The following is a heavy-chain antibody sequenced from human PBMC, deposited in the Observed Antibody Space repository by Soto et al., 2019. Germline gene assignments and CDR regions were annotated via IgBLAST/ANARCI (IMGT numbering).Heavy chain of an antibody. Sequence: GGSLRLSCAASGFTFSGSAMHWVRQASGKGLEWVSYISSSSSTIYYADSVKGRFTISRDNAKNSLYLQMNSLRVEDTAVYYCAREEQWVRGEDHYYGMAVWGQGATVTVSS. CDR1: GFTFSGSA. V-gene: IGHV3-48*01. D-gene: IGHD3-10*01. CDR2: ISSSSSTI. J-gene: IGHJ6*02. CDR3: AREEQWVRGEDHYYGMAV.